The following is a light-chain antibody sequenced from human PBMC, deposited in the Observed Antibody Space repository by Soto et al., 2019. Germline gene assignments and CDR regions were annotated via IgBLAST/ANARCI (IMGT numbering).Light chain of an antibody. CDR3: QQYAGPPIN. V-gene: IGKV3-20*01. CDR2: GAS. Sequence: IGLALSRGAVCLAGEECGTRWWRASQSVTTRLAWYQHKPGQAPTLLMSGASNRASGVPVRFSGSGSGTDLTLTTARLEPEDLALYYSQQYAGPPINFALGTRLEIK. CDR1: QSVTTR. J-gene: IGKJ5*01.